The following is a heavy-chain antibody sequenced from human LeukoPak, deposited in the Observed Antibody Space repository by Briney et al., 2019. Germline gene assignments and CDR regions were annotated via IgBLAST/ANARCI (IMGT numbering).Heavy chain of an antibody. CDR1: GFTFSSYA. D-gene: IGHD3/OR15-3a*01. CDR3: AKNTDFWTSHYMDV. CDR2: ISGSGGST. J-gene: IGHJ6*03. V-gene: IGHV3-23*01. Sequence: GGSLRLSCAASGFTFSSYAMSWVRQAPGKGLEWVSAISGSGGSTYYADSVKGRFTISRDNSKNTLYVQMNSLRAEDTAVYYCAKNTDFWTSHYMDVWGKGTTVTVSS.